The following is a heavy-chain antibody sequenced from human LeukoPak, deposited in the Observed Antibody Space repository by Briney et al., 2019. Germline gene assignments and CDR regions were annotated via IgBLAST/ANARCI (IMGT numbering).Heavy chain of an antibody. CDR3: AKDTVFDY. J-gene: IGHJ4*02. CDR2: IDYSGGSS. D-gene: IGHD4-17*01. Sequence: GGSLRLSCTVSGFTLSSYEMSWIRQAPGKGLEWVSSIDYSGGSSYYADSVKGRFTISRDNSKNTLYLQMNSLRAEDTAVYYCAKDTVFDYWGQGTLVTVSS. V-gene: IGHV3-23*01. CDR1: GFTLSSYE.